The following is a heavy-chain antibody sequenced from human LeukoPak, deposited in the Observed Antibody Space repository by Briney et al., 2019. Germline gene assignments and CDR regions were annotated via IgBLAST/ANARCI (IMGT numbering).Heavy chain of an antibody. CDR1: GFTFSSYA. CDR3: ARQETSSYNGAFDI. J-gene: IGHJ3*02. Sequence: GGSLRLSCAASGFTFSSYAMSWVRQAPGKGLEWVSAISGSGGSTYYADSVKGRFTISRDNSKNTLYLQMNSLRADDTAVYHCARQETSSYNGAFDIWGQGTMITVSS. CDR2: ISGSGGST. D-gene: IGHD1-26*01. V-gene: IGHV3-23*01.